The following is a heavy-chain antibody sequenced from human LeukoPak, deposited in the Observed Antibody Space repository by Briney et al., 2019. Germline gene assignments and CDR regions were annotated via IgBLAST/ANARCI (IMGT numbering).Heavy chain of an antibody. J-gene: IGHJ4*02. CDR3: ARQLRQQLVKIDY. Sequence: SETLSLTCTVSGGSINSGDYYWVWIRQPPGKGLEWIGSIYYSGSTSYNPSLKSRVTMTVDTSKSQFSLKLSSVTAADTAVYYCARQLRQQLVKIDYWGQGTLVTVSS. D-gene: IGHD6-13*01. CDR2: IYYSGST. V-gene: IGHV4-39*07. CDR1: GGSINSGDYY.